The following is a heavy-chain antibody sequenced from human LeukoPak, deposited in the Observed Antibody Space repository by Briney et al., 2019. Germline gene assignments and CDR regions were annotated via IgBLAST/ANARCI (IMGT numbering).Heavy chain of an antibody. CDR3: AKGAFDYIEMGYIDY. CDR2: IIGSSGDT. J-gene: IGHJ4*02. V-gene: IGHV3-23*01. D-gene: IGHD5-12*01. Sequence: GGSLRLSCAACGFRFSNYAMDWVRQAPGKGLEWVSLIIGSSGDTFYADSVKGRFTISRDNSKNTLFLQMNSLRAEDTALYYCAKGAFDYIEMGYIDYWGQGTLVTVSS. CDR1: GFRFSNYA.